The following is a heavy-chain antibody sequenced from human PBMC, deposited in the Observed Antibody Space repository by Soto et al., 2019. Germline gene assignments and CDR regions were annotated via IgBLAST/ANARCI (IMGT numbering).Heavy chain of an antibody. J-gene: IGHJ5*02. Sequence: SETLSLPCTVSGDSISNSNYYWGWIRQPPGKGLEWIANIYYGGITYCNPSLKSRVAISVDTSKNQFSLKLSSVTAADTAIYYCARSNSGYYKWFDPWGQGTLVTVSS. CDR2: IYYGGIT. V-gene: IGHV4-39*01. CDR1: GDSISNSNYY. D-gene: IGHD3-22*01. CDR3: ARSNSGYYKWFDP.